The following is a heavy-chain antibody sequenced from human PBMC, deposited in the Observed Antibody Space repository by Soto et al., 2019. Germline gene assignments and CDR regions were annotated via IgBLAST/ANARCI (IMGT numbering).Heavy chain of an antibody. J-gene: IGHJ4*02. V-gene: IGHV5-51*01. CDR1: GYRFTIYG. CDR2: XYXXAXXX. Sequence: GEALKISCQGSGYRFTIYGIVWVRRMPGQGLEXMGXXYXXAXXXXXSXXXQGQVTISVDKSIYTAYLQSSSLRASEPAIYYWARQGKLSSMTNYFDYWGQGALVTVSS. CDR3: ARQGKLSSMTNYFDY.